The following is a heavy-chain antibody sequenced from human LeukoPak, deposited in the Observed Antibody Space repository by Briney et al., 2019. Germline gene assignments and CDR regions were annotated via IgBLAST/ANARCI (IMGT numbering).Heavy chain of an antibody. CDR1: GYTLTELS. CDR2: FDPEDGET. J-gene: IGHJ5*02. CDR3: ATSCCSTSSRLSWFDP. Sequence: GASVKVSCKVSGYTLTELSMHWVRQAPGKGLEWMGGFDPEDGETIYAQKLQGRVTMTEDTSTDTAYMELSSLRSEDTAVYYCATSCCSTSSRLSWFDPWGLGTLVTVSS. D-gene: IGHD2-2*01. V-gene: IGHV1-24*01.